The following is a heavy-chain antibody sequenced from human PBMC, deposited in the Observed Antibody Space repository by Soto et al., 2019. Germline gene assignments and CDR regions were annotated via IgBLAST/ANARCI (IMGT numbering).Heavy chain of an antibody. CDR3: ASPPRIAAAGNDAFDI. D-gene: IGHD6-13*01. CDR2: IYHSGSS. J-gene: IGHJ3*02. CDR1: GGSLSSSNYH. Sequence: LENLTLPRTGSGGSLSSSNYHWGRIRPPPRKGLEWIGSIYHSGSSYYYPSLKSRVTISVGTSKNQFSLKLSSVTAADTAVYYCASPPRIAAAGNDAFDIWGQGTMVTVSS. V-gene: IGHV4-39*01.